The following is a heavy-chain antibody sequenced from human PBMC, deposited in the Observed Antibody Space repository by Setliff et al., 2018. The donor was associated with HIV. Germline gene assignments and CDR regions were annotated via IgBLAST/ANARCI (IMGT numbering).Heavy chain of an antibody. CDR1: GYSFTGYW. CDR2: IYPGDSDT. CDR3: ARVWGGGPNGAPFDF. J-gene: IGHJ4*02. V-gene: IGHV5-51*01. Sequence: PGESLTISCKGLGYSFTGYWIGWVRQMPGKGLEWMGIIYPGDSDTRYSPSFEGQVTISADRSITTAYLQWSSLRASDTAMYFCARVWGGGPNGAPFDFWGQGTLVTSPQ. D-gene: IGHD2-8*01.